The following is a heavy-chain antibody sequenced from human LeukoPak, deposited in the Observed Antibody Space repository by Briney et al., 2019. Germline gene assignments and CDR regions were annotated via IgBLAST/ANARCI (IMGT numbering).Heavy chain of an antibody. J-gene: IGHJ5*02. V-gene: IGHV4-31*03. D-gene: IGHD3-10*01. CDR3: ARSRYYYGSGLRFDP. CDR2: IYYSGST. Sequence: SETLSLTCTVSGGSISSGNYYWSWIRQHPGKGLEWIGYIYYSGSTYYNPSLKSRVTISVDTSKNQFSLKLNSVTAADTAVYYCARSRYYYGSGLRFDPWGQGTLVTVSS. CDR1: GGSISSGNYY.